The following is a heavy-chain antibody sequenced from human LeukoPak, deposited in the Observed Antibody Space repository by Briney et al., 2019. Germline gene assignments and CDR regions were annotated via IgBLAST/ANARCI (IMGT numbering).Heavy chain of an antibody. CDR1: GYTFTGYY. V-gene: IGHV1-2*04. J-gene: IGHJ3*02. CDR3: ARVQQQLPKLGAFDI. CDR2: INPNSGGT. Sequence: GASVKVSCKASGYTFTGYYMHWVRQAPGQGLEWMGWINPNSGGTNYAQKFQGWVTMTRDTSISTAYMELSRLRSDDTAVYYCARVQQQLPKLGAFDIWGQGTMVTVSS. D-gene: IGHD6-13*01.